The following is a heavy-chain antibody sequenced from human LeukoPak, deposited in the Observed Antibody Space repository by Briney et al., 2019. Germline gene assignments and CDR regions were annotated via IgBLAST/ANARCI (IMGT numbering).Heavy chain of an antibody. J-gene: IGHJ4*02. CDR1: GGSISSYY. V-gene: IGHV4-59*01. CDR3: ARGMAPDYFDY. CDR2: IYYSGST. D-gene: IGHD5-24*01. Sequence: SETLSLTCTVSGGSISSYYWSWIRQPPGKGLEWIGYIYYSGSTNYNPSLKSRVTISVDTSKNQFSLKLSSVTAADTAAYYCARGMAPDYFDYWGQRTLVTVSS.